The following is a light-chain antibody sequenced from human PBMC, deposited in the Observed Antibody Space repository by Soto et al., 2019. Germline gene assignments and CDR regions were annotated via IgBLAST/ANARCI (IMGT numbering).Light chain of an antibody. V-gene: IGKV3-15*01. CDR1: QNLSRN. Sequence: EMVMTQSPATLSVSPGERATLSCRASQNLSRNLAWYQQQPGQAPRLLIFYASTRATGIPARFSGSGSGTEFTLTISSLHSEDFAVYYCQQYDKCPHTFVPGTELEIK. CDR3: QQYDKCPHT. J-gene: IGKJ2*01. CDR2: YAS.